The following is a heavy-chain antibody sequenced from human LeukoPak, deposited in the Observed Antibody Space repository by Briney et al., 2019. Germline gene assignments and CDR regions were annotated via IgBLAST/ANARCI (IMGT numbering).Heavy chain of an antibody. Sequence: SETLSLTCTVSGGSISSGGYFWSWIRQPAGKGLEWIGRIYTSGSTNYNPSLNSRVTISVDTSTNQFSLRLTSVTAADTAVYYCATYCSHTSCNTGGGLQHWGQGTLVTVSS. CDR2: IYTSGST. J-gene: IGHJ1*01. D-gene: IGHD2-2*02. CDR3: ATYCSHTSCNTGGGLQH. V-gene: IGHV4-61*02. CDR1: GGSISSGGYF.